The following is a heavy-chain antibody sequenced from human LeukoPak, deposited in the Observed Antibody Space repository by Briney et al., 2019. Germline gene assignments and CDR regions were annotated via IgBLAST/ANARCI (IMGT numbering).Heavy chain of an antibody. CDR2: ISSSSSYI. CDR1: GFTFSSYS. Sequence: PGGSLRLSCAASGFTFSSYSMNWVRQAPGKGLEWVSSISSSSSYIYYADSVKGRFTISRDNAKNTLYLQMNSLRAEDTAVYYCARAPGYSSGFGYWGQGTLVTVSS. CDR3: ARAPGYSSGFGY. J-gene: IGHJ4*02. V-gene: IGHV3-21*01. D-gene: IGHD6-19*01.